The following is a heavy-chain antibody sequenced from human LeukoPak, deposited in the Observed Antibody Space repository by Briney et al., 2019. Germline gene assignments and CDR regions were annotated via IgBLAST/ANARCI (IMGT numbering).Heavy chain of an antibody. D-gene: IGHD6-13*01. Sequence: GGSLRLSCAASGFTFSSYGMHWVRQAPGKGLEWVAVISYDGSNKYYADSVKGRFTISRDNSKKTLFLQMNSLRAEDTAVYYCAKGARSSSWYLFDYWGQGTLVTVSS. CDR2: ISYDGSNK. CDR3: AKGARSSSWYLFDY. V-gene: IGHV3-30*18. CDR1: GFTFSSYG. J-gene: IGHJ4*02.